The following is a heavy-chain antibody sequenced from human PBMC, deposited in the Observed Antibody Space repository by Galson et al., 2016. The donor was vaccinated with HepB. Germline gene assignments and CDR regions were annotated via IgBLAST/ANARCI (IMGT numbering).Heavy chain of an antibody. D-gene: IGHD1-26*01. CDR2: IYTDESDT. Sequence: QSGAEVKKPGESLQISCKGSGYSFTNYWIGWGRQMPGKGLEWMGLIYTDESDTRYTASFQGQVTISVYKSISTAYLQWSNLQASDTAMYYWGRLVGPGPLTDTHWFDPWGQGTLVTVSS. CDR3: GRLVGPGPLTDTHWFDP. J-gene: IGHJ5*02. CDR1: GYSFTNYW. V-gene: IGHV5-51*01.